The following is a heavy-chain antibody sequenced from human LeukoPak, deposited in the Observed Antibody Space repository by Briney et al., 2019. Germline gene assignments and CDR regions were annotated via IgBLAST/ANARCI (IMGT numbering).Heavy chain of an antibody. D-gene: IGHD3-22*01. V-gene: IGHV3-33*06. CDR1: GFTFSSYG. CDR3: AKDNPKTAPRYYYDSSGYPLDY. CDR2: IWYDGSNK. Sequence: GGSLRLSCAASGFTFSSYGMHWVGQAPGKGLEWVAVIWYDGSNKYYADSVKGRFTISRDNSKNTLYLQMNSLRAEDTAVYYCAKDNPKTAPRYYYDSSGYPLDYWGQGTLVTVSS. J-gene: IGHJ4*02.